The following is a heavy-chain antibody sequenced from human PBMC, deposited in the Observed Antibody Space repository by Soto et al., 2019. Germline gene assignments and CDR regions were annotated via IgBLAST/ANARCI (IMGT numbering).Heavy chain of an antibody. V-gene: IGHV1-46*01. D-gene: IGHD2-21*02. J-gene: IGHJ6*02. CDR1: GYTFTSYY. CDR3: ASLPTTYCGGDCGMDV. Sequence: QVQLVQSGAEGKKPGASVKVSCKASGYTFTSYYMHWVRQAPGQGLEWMGIINPSGGSTSYAQKFQGRVTMTRDTSTSTVYMELSSLRSEDTAVYYCASLPTTYCGGDCGMDVWGQGTTVTVSS. CDR2: INPSGGST.